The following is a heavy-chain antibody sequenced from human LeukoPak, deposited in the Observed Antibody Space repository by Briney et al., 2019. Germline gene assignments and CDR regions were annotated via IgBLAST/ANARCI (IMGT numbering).Heavy chain of an antibody. CDR1: GFTFNDYA. Sequence: GGSLRLSCAASGFTFNDYAMHWVRQAPGKGLEWVSGITWDSGLRGYADSVKGRFTISRDNAKNSVYLQMDSLRPEDTASYYCAKNLQDYWGQGTLVTVSS. V-gene: IGHV3-9*01. CDR3: AKNLQDY. CDR2: ITWDSGLR. J-gene: IGHJ4*02.